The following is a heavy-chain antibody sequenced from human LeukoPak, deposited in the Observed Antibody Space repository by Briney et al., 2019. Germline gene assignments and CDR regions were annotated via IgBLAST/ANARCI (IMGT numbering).Heavy chain of an antibody. CDR1: GYTFTSYG. V-gene: IGHV1-18*01. CDR2: ISVYNGNT. J-gene: IGHJ4*02. D-gene: IGHD3-22*01. CDR3: ARVYNYYDTSGYYLGNYFDH. Sequence: ASVKVSCKASGYTFTSYGISWVRQAPGQGLEWMGWISVYNGNTNNAQKLQGRVTMTTDTSTSTAYMGLRSLRSDDTAVYYCARVYNYYDTSGYYLGNYFDHWGRGTLVTVSS.